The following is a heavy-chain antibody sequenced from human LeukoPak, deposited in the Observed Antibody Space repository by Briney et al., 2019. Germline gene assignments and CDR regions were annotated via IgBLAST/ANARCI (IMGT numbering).Heavy chain of an antibody. Sequence: SETLSLTCTVSGGSISSGSHYWGWIRQPPGKELAWIGNIYYSGNSYYNPSLKSRVTISVDASKNQFSLNLSSVTAADTAVYYCARLSYGSGSHYNFYFDFWGQGTLVTVSA. CDR1: GGSISSGSHY. CDR2: IYYSGNS. J-gene: IGHJ4*02. D-gene: IGHD3-10*01. V-gene: IGHV4-39*01. CDR3: ARLSYGSGSHYNFYFDF.